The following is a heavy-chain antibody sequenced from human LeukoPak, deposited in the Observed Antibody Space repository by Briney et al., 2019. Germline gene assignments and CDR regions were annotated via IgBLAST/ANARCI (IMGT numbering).Heavy chain of an antibody. CDR3: ARTLIGRLWILHDAFDI. CDR1: GYTFTSYD. V-gene: IGHV1-8*01. Sequence: GASVKVSCKASGYTFTSYDINWMRQATGQGLEWMGWMNPNSGNTGYAQKFQGRVTMTRNTSISTAYMELSSLRSEDTAVYYCARTLIGRLWILHDAFDIWGQGTMVTVSS. D-gene: IGHD5-18*01. CDR2: MNPNSGNT. J-gene: IGHJ3*02.